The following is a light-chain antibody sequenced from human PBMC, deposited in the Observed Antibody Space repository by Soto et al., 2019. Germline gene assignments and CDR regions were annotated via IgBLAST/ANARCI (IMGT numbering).Light chain of an antibody. J-gene: IGKJ1*01. V-gene: IGKV3-20*01. CDR2: GAS. CDR3: RQDGKSSPT. CDR1: QSVSSSY. Sequence: EIVLTQSPGTLSLSPGERATLSCRASQSVSSSYLAWYQQKPGQAPRLLIYGASSRATGIPDRFSGSGSGTDFTLTISRLEPEDFAVYDCRQDGKSSPTFDPQTEVDIK.